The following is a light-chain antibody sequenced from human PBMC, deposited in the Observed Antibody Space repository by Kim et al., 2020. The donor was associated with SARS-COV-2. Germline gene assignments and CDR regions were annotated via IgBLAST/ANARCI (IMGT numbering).Light chain of an antibody. V-gene: IGKV1-27*01. CDR3: QRTYNAP. J-gene: IGKJ3*01. CDR2: SAL. Sequence: QGISSYLNWYRQKPGKVPQLLIYSALILRSGVPSRFSGSGSGTDFTLTVSSLQPEDVATYYDQRTYNAPFGPGTKVDIK. CDR1: QGISSY.